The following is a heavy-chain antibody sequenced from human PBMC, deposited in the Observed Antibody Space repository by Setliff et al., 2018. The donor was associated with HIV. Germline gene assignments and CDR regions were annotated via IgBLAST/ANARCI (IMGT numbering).Heavy chain of an antibody. Sequence: SETLSLTCSVSGDSMSSGSYFWGWIRQTPGKGLEWIGNIYSTGDTNYNPSLKSRVTLSADTSKNQLSLSLTSVTAADTAVYYCARHPREEPQRNYKFDSWGQGMLVTVSS. J-gene: IGHJ4*02. D-gene: IGHD1-7*01. CDR3: ARHPREEPQRNYKFDS. CDR2: IYSTGDT. CDR1: GDSMSSGSYF. V-gene: IGHV4-39*07.